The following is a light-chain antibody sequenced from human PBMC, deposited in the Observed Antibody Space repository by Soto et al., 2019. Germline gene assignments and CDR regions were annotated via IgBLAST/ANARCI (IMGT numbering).Light chain of an antibody. CDR1: QSVDNY. CDR2: DAS. J-gene: IGKJ4*01. Sequence: EIVLTQSPDTLSLSPGERATLSCRASQSVDNYLAWYQQRPGQAPRLLIYDASNRASGIPARFSGSGSGTDFTLTIRSLEPEDFAVYYCQQRSTGPPLSFGVGTKVEIK. CDR3: QQRSTGPPLS. V-gene: IGKV3-11*01.